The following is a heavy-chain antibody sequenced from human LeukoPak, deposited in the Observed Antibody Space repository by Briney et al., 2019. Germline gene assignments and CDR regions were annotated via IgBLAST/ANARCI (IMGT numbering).Heavy chain of an antibody. CDR3: AKDPVANPFVAFDI. Sequence: GGSLRLSCAASGFTFSSYAISWVRQAPGKGLEWVSAISGSGGSTYYADSVKGRFTISRDNSKNTLYLQMNSLGAEDTAVYYCAKDPVANPFVAFDIWGQGTMVTVSS. CDR2: ISGSGGST. J-gene: IGHJ3*02. V-gene: IGHV3-23*01. CDR1: GFTFSSYA. D-gene: IGHD4-23*01.